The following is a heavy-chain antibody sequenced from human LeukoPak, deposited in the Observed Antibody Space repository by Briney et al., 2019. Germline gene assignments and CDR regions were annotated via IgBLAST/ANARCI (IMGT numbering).Heavy chain of an antibody. CDR2: IYYSGST. V-gene: IGHV4-39*07. CDR3: ARGRPYSSGWVYYYYYMDV. CDR1: GGSISKSINY. Sequence: SETLSLTCTVSGGSISKSINYWGWIRQPPGNGLEWIGYIYYSGSTYYNPSLKSRVTISVDTSKNQFSLKLSSVTAADTAVYYCARGRPYSSGWVYYYYYMDVWGKGTTVTVSS. D-gene: IGHD6-19*01. J-gene: IGHJ6*03.